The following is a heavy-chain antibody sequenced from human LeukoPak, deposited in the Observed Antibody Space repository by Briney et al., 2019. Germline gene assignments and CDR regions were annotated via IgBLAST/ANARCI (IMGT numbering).Heavy chain of an antibody. J-gene: IGHJ3*02. CDR1: GYSISSGFY. CDR3: ARPLSLTYYYDSRAFDI. CDR2: MFHSGST. D-gene: IGHD3-22*01. V-gene: IGHV4-38-2*02. Sequence: SETLSLTCIVSGYSISSGFYWGWIRQPPGKGLEWIGSMFHSGSTYYNRSLKSRVTISVDTSKKQFSLKLSSVTAADTAVYYCARPLSLTYYYDSRAFDIWGQGTMVTVSS.